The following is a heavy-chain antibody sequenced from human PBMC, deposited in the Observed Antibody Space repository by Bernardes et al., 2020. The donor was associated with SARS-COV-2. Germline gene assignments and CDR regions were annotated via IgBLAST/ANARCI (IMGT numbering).Heavy chain of an antibody. V-gene: IGHV3-33*01. Sequence: GGSLRLSCAASGFTFSSYGMHWVRQAPGKGLEWVAVIWYDGSNKYYADSVKGRFTISRDNSKNTLYLQMNSLRAEDTAVYYCAREGIGEFLYGMDVWGQGTTVAVSS. CDR1: GFTFSSYG. CDR2: IWYDGSNK. D-gene: IGHD3-10*01. CDR3: AREGIGEFLYGMDV. J-gene: IGHJ6*02.